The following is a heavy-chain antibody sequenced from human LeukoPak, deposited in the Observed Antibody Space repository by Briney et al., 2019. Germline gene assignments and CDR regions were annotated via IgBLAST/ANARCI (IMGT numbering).Heavy chain of an antibody. V-gene: IGHV3-48*02. J-gene: IGHJ4*02. D-gene: IGHD2-8*01. CDR2: ISSSSSTI. CDR3: ARGPRYCTNGVCYTSHFDY. CDR1: GFTFSSYS. Sequence: GGSLRLSCAASGFTFSSYSMNWVRQAPGKGLEWVSYISSSSSTIYYADSVKGRFTISRDNAKNSLYLQMNSLRDEDTAVYYCARGPRYCTNGVCYTSHFDYWGQGTLVTVSS.